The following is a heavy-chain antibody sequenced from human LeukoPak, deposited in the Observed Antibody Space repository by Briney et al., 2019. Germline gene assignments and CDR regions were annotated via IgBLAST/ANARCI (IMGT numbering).Heavy chain of an antibody. V-gene: IGHV3-30*02. Sequence: GGSLRLSCAASGFTFSSYGMHWVRQAPGKGLEWVAFIRYDGSNKYYADSVKGRFTISKDNSKNTLYLQMNSLRAEDTAVYYCAKDGAYYDFWSGYSEGRVYYYYYMDVWGKGTTVTVSS. CDR3: AKDGAYYDFWSGYSEGRVYYYYYMDV. J-gene: IGHJ6*03. CDR2: IRYDGSNK. CDR1: GFTFSSYG. D-gene: IGHD3-3*01.